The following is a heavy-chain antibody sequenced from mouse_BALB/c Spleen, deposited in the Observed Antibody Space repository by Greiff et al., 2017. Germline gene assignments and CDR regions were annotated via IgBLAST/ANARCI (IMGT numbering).Heavy chain of an antibody. CDR1: GYSITSDYA. CDR3: ARKRLPFYCAMDY. V-gene: IGHV3-2*02. CDR2: ISYSGCT. Sequence: EVKLVESGPGLVKPSQSLSLTCTATGYSITSDYAWNWIRQLPGNKLGWMGYISYSGCTSYNPSLTSRISITRDTSKNQFFLQLNSVTTEDTATYYCARKRLPFYCAMDYWGQGTSVTVSS. J-gene: IGHJ4*01.